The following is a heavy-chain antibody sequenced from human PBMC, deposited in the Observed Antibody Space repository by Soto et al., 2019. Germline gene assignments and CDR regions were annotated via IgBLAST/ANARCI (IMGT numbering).Heavy chain of an antibody. CDR1: GFTFSSYS. D-gene: IGHD6-13*01. CDR2: ISSSSSYI. CDR3: ARDPGSAAGTVGYFDY. J-gene: IGHJ4*02. V-gene: IGHV3-21*01. Sequence: LGGSLRLSCAASGFTFSSYSMSWVRQAPGKGLEWVSSISSSSSYIYYADSVKGRFTISRDNAKNSLYLQMNSLRAEDTAVYYCARDPGSAAGTVGYFDYWGQGTLVTVSS.